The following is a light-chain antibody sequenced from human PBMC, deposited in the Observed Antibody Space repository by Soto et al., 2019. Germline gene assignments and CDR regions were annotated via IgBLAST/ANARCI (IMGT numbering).Light chain of an antibody. Sequence: QSALTQPASVSGSPGQSITISCTGSTDDVGGYNYVSWYQQHPGKAPKLMIYDVTYCPSGVSNRFSGSKSGNTASLTISGLQAEDEGDYYCSSKSSNSPVVFGGGTKLTVL. V-gene: IGLV2-14*03. CDR3: SSKSSNSPVV. CDR2: DVT. J-gene: IGLJ2*01. CDR1: TDDVGGYNY.